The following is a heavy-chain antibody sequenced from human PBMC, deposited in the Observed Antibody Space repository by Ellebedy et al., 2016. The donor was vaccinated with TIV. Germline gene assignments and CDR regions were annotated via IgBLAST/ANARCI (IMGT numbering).Heavy chain of an antibody. J-gene: IGHJ6*02. D-gene: IGHD5-24*01. CDR2: ISFAGNHR. V-gene: IGHV3-30-3*01. CDR1: GFTFRDYV. CDR3: ARLMEVATVVYYYGMDV. Sequence: GGFLRLSXAASGFTFRDYVMHWVRQAPGRGLEWVAVISFAGNHRHYTDSVQGRFTVSRDNSMNTLYLQMDSLTSEDTAVYYCARLMEVATVVYYYGMDVWGQGTTVTVSS.